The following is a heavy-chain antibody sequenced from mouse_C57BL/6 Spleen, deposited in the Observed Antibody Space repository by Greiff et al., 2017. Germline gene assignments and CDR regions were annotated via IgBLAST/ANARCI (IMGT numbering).Heavy chain of an antibody. Sequence: EVQLQQSGPGLVKPSQSLSLTCSVTGYSITSGYYWNWIRQFPGNKLEWMGYISYDGSNNYNPSLKNRISITRDTSKNQFFLKLNSVTTEDTATYYCARERGRFWYFDVWGTGTTVTVSS. CDR2: ISYDGSN. J-gene: IGHJ1*03. CDR1: GYSITSGYY. CDR3: ARERGRFWYFDV. D-gene: IGHD1-1*01. V-gene: IGHV3-6*01.